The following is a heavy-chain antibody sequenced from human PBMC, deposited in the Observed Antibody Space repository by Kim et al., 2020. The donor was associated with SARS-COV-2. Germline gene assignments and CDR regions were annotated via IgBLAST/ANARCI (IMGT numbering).Heavy chain of an antibody. Sequence: GEKRKIAGKKSGGNATRHWNGWVRQRPGKGLEWAGLIYPTDFDTRYNPAFQGHVPISADRSITTPYLQWSNLQASDTAMYYCARGVNYAGDYWGQGTLVTVCS. D-gene: IGHD3-16*01. CDR1: GGNATRHW. CDR3: ARGVNYAGDY. CDR2: IYPTDFDT. V-gene: IGHV5-51*01. J-gene: IGHJ4*02.